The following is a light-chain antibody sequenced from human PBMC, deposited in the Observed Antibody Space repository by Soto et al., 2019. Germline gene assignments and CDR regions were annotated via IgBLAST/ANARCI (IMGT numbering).Light chain of an antibody. V-gene: IGLV2-14*01. CDR3: TSYTRRSTYV. J-gene: IGLJ1*01. CDR2: EVS. Sequence: QSALTQPASVSGSPGQSITISCTGSSSDVGAYNYVSWYQQHPGKVPKLLIYEVSDRPSGISNRFSGSKSGNTASLTISGLQAEDDADYYCTSYTRRSTYVFGTGTKFTVL. CDR1: SSDVGAYNY.